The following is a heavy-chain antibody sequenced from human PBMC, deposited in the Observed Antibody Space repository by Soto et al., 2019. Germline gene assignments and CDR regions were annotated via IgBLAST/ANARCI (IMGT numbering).Heavy chain of an antibody. D-gene: IGHD6-19*01. CDR2: ISAYNGNT. J-gene: IGHJ4*02. CDR1: GYTFTSYG. V-gene: IGHV1-18*04. CDR3: ARDYSSGWHWGY. Sequence: SVKVSCKASGYTFTSYGISWVRQAPGPGLEWMGWISAYNGNTNYAQKLQGRVTMTTDTSTSTAYMELRSLRSDDTAVYYCARDYSSGWHWGYWGQAALVTVSS.